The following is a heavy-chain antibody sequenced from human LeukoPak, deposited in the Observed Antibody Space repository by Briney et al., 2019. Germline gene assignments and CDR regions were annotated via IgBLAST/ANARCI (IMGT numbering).Heavy chain of an antibody. CDR3: ARLYCSSTSCLPDY. CDR1: GGSISSGGYY. Sequence: SETLSLTCTVSGGSISSGGYYRSWIRQRPGKGLEWIGYIYYSGSTYYDPSLKSRVTISVDTSKNQFSLKLSSVTAADTAVYYCARLYCSSTSCLPDYWGQGTLVTVSS. D-gene: IGHD2-2*01. V-gene: IGHV4-31*03. J-gene: IGHJ4*02. CDR2: IYYSGST.